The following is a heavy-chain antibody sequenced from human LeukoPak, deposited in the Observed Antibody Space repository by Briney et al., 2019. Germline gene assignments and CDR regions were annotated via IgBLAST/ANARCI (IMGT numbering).Heavy chain of an antibody. D-gene: IGHD3-22*01. Sequence: SEXLSLTCTVSGGSISSYYWSWIRQPPGKGLEWIGYIYYSGSTNYNPSLKSRVTISVDTSKNQFSLKLSSVTAADPAVYYCARYYYDSSGYYTFDYWGQGTLVTVSS. CDR3: ARYYYDSSGYYTFDY. CDR2: IYYSGST. V-gene: IGHV4-59*01. J-gene: IGHJ4*02. CDR1: GGSISSYY.